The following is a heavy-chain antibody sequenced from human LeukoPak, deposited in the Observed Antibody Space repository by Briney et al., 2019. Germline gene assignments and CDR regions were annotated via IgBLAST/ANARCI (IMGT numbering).Heavy chain of an antibody. D-gene: IGHD5-12*01. CDR2: IRSKAYGGTT. V-gene: IGHV3-49*04. CDR1: GFTFGDYA. CDR3: TRVTPNSGYDSTFVY. Sequence: PGGSLRLSCTASGFTFGDYAMSWVRQAPGKGLEWVGFIRSKAYGGTTEYAASVKGRFTISRDDSKSIAYLQMNSLKTEDTAVYYCTRVTPNSGYDSTFVYWGQGTLVTVSS. J-gene: IGHJ4*02.